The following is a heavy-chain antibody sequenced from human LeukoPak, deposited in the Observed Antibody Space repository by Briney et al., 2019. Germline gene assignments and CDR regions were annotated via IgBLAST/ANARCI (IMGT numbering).Heavy chain of an antibody. CDR1: GYTFTSYG. CDR3: ARAPTVVTMIVVATPYAFDI. V-gene: IGHV1-18*01. CDR2: ISAYNGNT. J-gene: IGHJ3*02. Sequence: ASVKVSCKASGYTFTSYGISWVRQAPGQGLEWMGWISAYNGNTNYAQKLQGRVTITTDTSTSTAYMELRSLRSDDTAVYYCARAPTVVTMIVVATPYAFDIWGQGTMVTVSS. D-gene: IGHD3-22*01.